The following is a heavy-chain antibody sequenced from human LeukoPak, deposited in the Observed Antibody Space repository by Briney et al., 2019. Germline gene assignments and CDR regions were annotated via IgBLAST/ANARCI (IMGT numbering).Heavy chain of an antibody. CDR1: GYSLSTYW. Sequence: GESLKISCKGPGYSLSTYWIGWVRQMPGKGLEWMGIIYPGNSDTRNSPSFQGQVTISVDKSINTAYLQWSSLKASDTAMYYCARFHGSGTSSYFDSWGQGTPVTVSS. CDR3: ARFHGSGTSSYFDS. D-gene: IGHD3-10*01. V-gene: IGHV5-51*01. J-gene: IGHJ4*02. CDR2: IYPGNSDT.